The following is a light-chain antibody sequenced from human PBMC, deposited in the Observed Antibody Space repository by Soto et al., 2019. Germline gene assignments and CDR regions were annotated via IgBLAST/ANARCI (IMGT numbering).Light chain of an antibody. CDR3: QQYGTSEII. Sequence: EIVLTQSPATLSFSPVERSTLSFSAIQSLTNSFIAWYQQRPGQAPRLLIYDTSSRASGIPDRFSGSGSGTDFTLTISRLETEDFAVFYCQQYGTSEIIFGQGTRLEIK. CDR1: QSLTNSF. J-gene: IGKJ5*01. CDR2: DTS. V-gene: IGKV3-20*01.